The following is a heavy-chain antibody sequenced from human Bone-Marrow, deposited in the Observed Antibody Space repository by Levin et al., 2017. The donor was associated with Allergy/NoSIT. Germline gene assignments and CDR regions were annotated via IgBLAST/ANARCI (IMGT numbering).Heavy chain of an antibody. CDR1: GFTFSSYW. J-gene: IGHJ3*02. V-gene: IGHV3-7*01. Sequence: GGSLRLSCAASGFTFSSYWMSWVRQAPGKGLEWVANIRQGGTEKHYVDSVKGRFTISRDNAKDSLFLQMNSLRAEDTALYYCARRTYNYYDESGSIKDAFDIWGQGTMVTVSS. CDR3: ARRTYNYYDESGSIKDAFDI. CDR2: IRQGGTEK. D-gene: IGHD3-22*01.